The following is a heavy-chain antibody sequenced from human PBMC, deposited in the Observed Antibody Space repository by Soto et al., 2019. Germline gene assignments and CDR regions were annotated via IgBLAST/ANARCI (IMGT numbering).Heavy chain of an antibody. CDR1: GGSISSRG. Sequence: SESLSLTCTVSGGSISSRGWSWIRKPPGQGLEWIGYIYYSGSTYYNPSLKSRVTISVDTSKNQFSLKLSSVTAADTAVYYCAREHLLRYFDWSFDYWGQGTLVPVSS. CDR3: AREHLLRYFDWSFDY. CDR2: IYYSGST. V-gene: IGHV4-59*11. J-gene: IGHJ4*02. D-gene: IGHD3-9*01.